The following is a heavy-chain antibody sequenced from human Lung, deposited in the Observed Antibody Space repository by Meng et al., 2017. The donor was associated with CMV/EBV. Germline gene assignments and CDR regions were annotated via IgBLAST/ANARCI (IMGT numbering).Heavy chain of an antibody. J-gene: IGHJ4*02. CDR1: GGSISASGSY. Sequence: QLQLQDSGPGLVKPSWTLSLICTVPGGSISASGSYWGWVRRPPGKGLEWIGSVHSSGSTFYIPSLKSRLTISLDTSKNQFSLRLSSVTAADTALYYCARDTGNFQIDYWGQGTLVTVSS. D-gene: IGHD1-7*01. CDR3: ARDTGNFQIDY. V-gene: IGHV4-39*07. CDR2: VHSSGST.